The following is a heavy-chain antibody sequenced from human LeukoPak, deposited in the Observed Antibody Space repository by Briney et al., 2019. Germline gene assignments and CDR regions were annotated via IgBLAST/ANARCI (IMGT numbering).Heavy chain of an antibody. V-gene: IGHV1-69*04. CDR2: IIPILGIA. CDR3: ARDALYCSSTSCYSYYGMDV. D-gene: IGHD2-2*01. Sequence: SVKVSCKASGYTFTSYAISWVRQAPGQGLEWMGRIIPILGIANYAQKFQGRVTITADKSTSTAYMELSSLRSEDTAVYYCARDALYCSSTSCYSYYGMDVWGQGTTVTVSS. J-gene: IGHJ6*02. CDR1: GYTFTSYA.